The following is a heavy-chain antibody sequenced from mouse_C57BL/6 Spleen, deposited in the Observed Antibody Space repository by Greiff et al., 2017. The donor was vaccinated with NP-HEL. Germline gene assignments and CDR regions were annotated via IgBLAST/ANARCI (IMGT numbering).Heavy chain of an antibody. Sequence: VHVKQSGPELVKPGASVKISCKASGYSFTDYNMNWVKQSNGKSLEWIGVINPNYGTTSYNQKFKGKATLTVDQSSSTAYMQLNSLTSEDSAVYYCARRYGSPYWYFDVWGTGTTVTVSS. CDR1: GYSFTDYN. CDR2: INPNYGTT. CDR3: ARRYGSPYWYFDV. J-gene: IGHJ1*03. D-gene: IGHD1-1*01. V-gene: IGHV1-39*01.